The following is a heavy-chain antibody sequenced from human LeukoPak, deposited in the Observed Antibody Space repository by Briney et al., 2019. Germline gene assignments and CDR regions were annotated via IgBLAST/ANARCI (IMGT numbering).Heavy chain of an antibody. CDR2: ISYEGSAK. V-gene: IGHV3-30*04. D-gene: IGHD5-12*01. CDR1: GFTFDNYA. Sequence: GGSLRLSCAASGFTFDNYALHWVRQAPGKGLDWVALISYEGSAKYYADSVRGRFTISRDNSKSTLYLQVNSLRPEDTAVYYCATVRETGGGYDHSYYGMDVWGQGTTVIVSS. J-gene: IGHJ6*02. CDR3: ATVRETGGGYDHSYYGMDV.